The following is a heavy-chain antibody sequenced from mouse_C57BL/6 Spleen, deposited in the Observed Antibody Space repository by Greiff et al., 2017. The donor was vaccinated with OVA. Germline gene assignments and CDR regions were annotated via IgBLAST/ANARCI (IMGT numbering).Heavy chain of an antibody. J-gene: IGHJ2*01. D-gene: IGHD2-3*01. CDR1: GFNIKNTY. V-gene: IGHV14-3*01. CDR3: ARNFAYDGYSDY. CDR2: IDPANGNT. Sequence: EVKVVESVAELVRPGASVKLSCTASGFNIKNTYMHWVKQRPEQGLEWIGRIDPANGNTKYAPKFQGKATITADTSSNTAYLQLSSLTSEDTAIYYCARNFAYDGYSDYWGQGTTLTVSS.